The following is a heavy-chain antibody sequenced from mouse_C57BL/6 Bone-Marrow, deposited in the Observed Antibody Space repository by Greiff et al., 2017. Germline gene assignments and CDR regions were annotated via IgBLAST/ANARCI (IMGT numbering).Heavy chain of an antibody. CDR2: IDPSDIYT. D-gene: IGHD2-3*01. V-gene: IGHV1-69*01. CDR1: GYTFTSYW. Sequence: QVQLQQPGAELVMPGASVKLSCKASGYTFTSYWMHWVKQRPGQGLEWIGEIDPSDIYTNYNQKFKGKSTLTVDKSSSTAYMQLSSLTSEDSAVYYCAKGLLSPFAYWGQGTLVTVSA. J-gene: IGHJ3*01. CDR3: AKGLLSPFAY.